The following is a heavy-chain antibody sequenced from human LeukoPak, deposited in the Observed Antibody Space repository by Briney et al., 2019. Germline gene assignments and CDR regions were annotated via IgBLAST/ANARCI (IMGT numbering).Heavy chain of an antibody. CDR1: GFTFSSYA. D-gene: IGHD6-13*01. CDR3: ARASGYSSTWYGYFDY. CDR2: ISGSGGST. V-gene: IGHV3-23*01. Sequence: GGSLRLSCAASGFTFSSYAMSWVRQAPGKGLEWVSAISGSGGSTYYADSVKGRFTISRDNSKSTLYLQMNSLRAEDTAVYYCARASGYSSTWYGYFDYWGQGTLVTVSS. J-gene: IGHJ4*02.